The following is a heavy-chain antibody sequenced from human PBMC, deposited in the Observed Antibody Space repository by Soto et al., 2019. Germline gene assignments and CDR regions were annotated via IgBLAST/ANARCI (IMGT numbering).Heavy chain of an antibody. J-gene: IGHJ4*02. CDR2: ISPSSDAI. CDR1: GFTISECS. Sequence: GGSLRLSCEASGFTISECSMNWVRQAPGKGLEWVSYISPSSDAIYYADSVKGRFTISRDNAKNSLYLQMNSLRAEDTAVYYWAGRRVDYDILTGYYAIDYWGQGTLVTVSS. V-gene: IGHV3-48*04. CDR3: AGRRVDYDILTGYYAIDY. D-gene: IGHD3-9*01.